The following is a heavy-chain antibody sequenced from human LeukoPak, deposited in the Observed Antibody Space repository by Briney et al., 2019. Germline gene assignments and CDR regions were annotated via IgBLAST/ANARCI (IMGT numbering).Heavy chain of an antibody. CDR2: IYYSGGT. J-gene: IGHJ6*03. D-gene: IGHD5-18*01. CDR1: GGSISSSSYY. V-gene: IGHV4-39*01. Sequence: SETLSLTCTVSGGSISSSSYYWGWIRQPPGKGLEWIGSIYYSGGTYYNPSLKSRVTISVDTSKNQFSLKLSSVTAADTAVYYCARKTGYTYGLRAENYYYYYIDVWGKGTTVTASS. CDR3: ARKTGYTYGLRAENYYYYYIDV.